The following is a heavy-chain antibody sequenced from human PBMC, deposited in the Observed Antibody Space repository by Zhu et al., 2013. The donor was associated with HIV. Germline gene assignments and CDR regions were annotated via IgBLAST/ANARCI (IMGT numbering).Heavy chain of an antibody. CDR2: ISGSGDST. Sequence: EVQLLESGGGLVQPGGSLRLSCAASGFTFSSYAMSWVRQAPGKGLEWVSAISGSGDSTYYADSVKGRFTISRDNSKNTLYPQMNSLRAEDTAVYYCARDPYSSSWSRGYYFDYWGQGTLVTVSS. CDR3: ARDPYSSSWSRGYYFDY. J-gene: IGHJ4*02. D-gene: IGHD6-13*01. CDR1: GFTFSSYA. V-gene: IGHV3-23*01.